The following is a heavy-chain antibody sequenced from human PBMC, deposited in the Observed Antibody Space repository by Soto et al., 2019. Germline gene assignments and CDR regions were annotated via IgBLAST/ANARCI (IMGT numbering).Heavy chain of an antibody. J-gene: IGHJ4*01. CDR1: GFIFSNAW. CDR2: VKSETDGGTT. Sequence: EVHLVESGGGLVKPGGSLRLSCAASGFIFSNAWINWVRQAPGKGLEWVGRVKSETDGGTTDFAAPGKGRFAISRDDSKNMVYLEMNRLKTEDTAIYYGTADSNMTNIIVRFDYWGHGTLVTVSS. D-gene: IGHD4-17*01. CDR3: TADSNMTNIIVRFDY. V-gene: IGHV3-15*07.